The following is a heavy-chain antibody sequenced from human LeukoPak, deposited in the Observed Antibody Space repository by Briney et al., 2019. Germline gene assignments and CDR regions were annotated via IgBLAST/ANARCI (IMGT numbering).Heavy chain of an antibody. V-gene: IGHV3-66*01. Sequence: GGSLRLSCAASGFTVNSNYMTWVRQAPGKGLEWVSSIYSNTYYVDSVKGRFTISRDNSENTLYLQMDSLRVEDTAVYYCARRGDGGRAFDIWGQGTMVTASS. D-gene: IGHD2-21*02. CDR1: GFTVNSNY. J-gene: IGHJ3*02. CDR3: ARRGDGGRAFDI. CDR2: IYSNT.